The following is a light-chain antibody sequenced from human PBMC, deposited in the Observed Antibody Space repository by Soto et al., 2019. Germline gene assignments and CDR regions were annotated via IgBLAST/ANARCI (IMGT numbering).Light chain of an antibody. CDR2: STN. Sequence: QSALTQPPSASGTPGQRVAISCSGSSSNIGSNTVNWYQQLPGSAPQLLINSTNQRPSGVPGRFSGSKSGTSASLAISGLQSEDEADYYCAAWDGSLNVVLFGGGTKLTVL. J-gene: IGLJ2*01. CDR1: SSNIGSNT. V-gene: IGLV1-44*01. CDR3: AAWDGSLNVVL.